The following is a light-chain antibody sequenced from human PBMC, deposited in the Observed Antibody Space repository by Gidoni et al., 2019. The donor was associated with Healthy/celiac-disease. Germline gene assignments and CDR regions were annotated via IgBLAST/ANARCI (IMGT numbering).Light chain of an antibody. J-gene: IGKJ1*01. CDR2: KAS. Sequence: DIQMTQSPSTLSASVGDRVTITCRDSQSISSWLAWYQQKPGKAPKLLIYKASSLESGVPSRVSGSGSGTEFTLTISSLQPDDFANYYCQQYNSYWTFGQGTKVEIK. CDR3: QQYNSYWT. CDR1: QSISSW. V-gene: IGKV1-5*03.